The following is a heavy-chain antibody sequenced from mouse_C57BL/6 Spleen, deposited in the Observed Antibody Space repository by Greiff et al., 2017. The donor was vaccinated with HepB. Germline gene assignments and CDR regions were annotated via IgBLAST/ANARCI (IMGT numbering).Heavy chain of an antibody. CDR3: ARAGYDYDGAWFAY. CDR1: GFTFSSYA. CDR2: ISDGGSYT. J-gene: IGHJ3*01. Sequence: DVKLVESGGGLVKPGGSLKLSCAASGFTFSSYAMSWVRQTPEKRLEWVATISDGGSYTYYPDNVKGRFTISRDNAKNNLYLQMSHLKSEDTAMYYCARAGYDYDGAWFAYWGQGTLVTVSA. D-gene: IGHD2-4*01. V-gene: IGHV5-4*03.